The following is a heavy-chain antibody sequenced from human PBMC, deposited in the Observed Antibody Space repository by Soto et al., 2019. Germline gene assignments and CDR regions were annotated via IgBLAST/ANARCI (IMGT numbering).Heavy chain of an antibody. CDR3: VKPPVITASYYYYDMDV. CDR2: ISGSGIST. J-gene: IGHJ6*02. D-gene: IGHD4-4*01. Sequence: LRLSCAASGFTFSTYPMSWVRQAPGKGLEWVSGISGSGISTYYADSVKGRFTISRDNSKNTVFLQMNSLRDEDTAVYYCVKPPVITASYYYYDMDVWGQGTTVTVSS. CDR1: GFTFSTYP. V-gene: IGHV3-23*01.